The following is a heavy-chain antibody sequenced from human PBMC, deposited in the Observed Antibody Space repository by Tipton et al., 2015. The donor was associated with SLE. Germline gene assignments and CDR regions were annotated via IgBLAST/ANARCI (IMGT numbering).Heavy chain of an antibody. CDR1: GGSIRRYY. V-gene: IGHV4-34*01. CDR2: INHSGST. CDR3: ARPRSGYSDDAFDI. D-gene: IGHD3-3*01. Sequence: AGLVKPSETLSLTCSVTGGSIRRYYWSWIRQPPGKGLEWIGKINHSGSTNYNPSLKSRVSISVDTSKNQFSLNLNSVTAADTAMYYCARPRSGYSDDAFDIWGQGTMVTVSS. J-gene: IGHJ3*02.